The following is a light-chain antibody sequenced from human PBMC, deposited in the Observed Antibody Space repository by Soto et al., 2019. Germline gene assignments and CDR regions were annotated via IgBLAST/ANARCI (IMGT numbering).Light chain of an antibody. CDR3: AAWDDSLSAWV. J-gene: IGLJ3*02. V-gene: IGLV1-47*02. CDR2: SNN. CDR1: SSNIGSNY. Sequence: QSVLTQPPSASGTPGQRVTISCYGSSSNIGSNYVYWYQHLPGTAPKLLIYSNNQRPSGVPDRFSGSKSGTSASLAISGLRSEDEADYYCAAWDDSLSAWVFGGGTKLTVL.